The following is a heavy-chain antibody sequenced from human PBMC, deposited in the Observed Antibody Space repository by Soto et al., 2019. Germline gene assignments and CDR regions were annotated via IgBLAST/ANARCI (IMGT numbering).Heavy chain of an antibody. V-gene: IGHV1-69*08. CDR3: ARDRVAGWDYYYYGMDV. J-gene: IGHJ6*04. D-gene: IGHD6-19*01. Sequence: ASVKVSCKASGGTFSSYTISWVRQAPGQGLEWMGIIIPSGGRTSYAQKFQGRVTMTGDTSTSTVYMELSSLRSEDTAVYYCARDRVAGWDYYYYGMDVWGKGTTVTVSS. CDR1: GGTFSSYT. CDR2: IIPSGGRT.